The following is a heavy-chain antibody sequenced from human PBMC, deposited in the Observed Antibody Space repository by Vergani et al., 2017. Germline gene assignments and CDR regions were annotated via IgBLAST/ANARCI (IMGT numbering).Heavy chain of an antibody. CDR3: ARVLGYSSSRWYFDY. J-gene: IGHJ4*02. CDR2: IYYSGST. CDR1: GYSISSGYY. V-gene: IGHV4-31*11. D-gene: IGHD6-13*01. Sequence: QVQLQESGPGLVKPSETLSLTCAVSGYSISSGYYWSWIRQPPGKGLEWIGYIYYSGSTYYNPSLKSRVTISVDTSKNQFSLKLSSVTAADTAVYYCARVLGYSSSRWYFDYWGQGTLVTVSS.